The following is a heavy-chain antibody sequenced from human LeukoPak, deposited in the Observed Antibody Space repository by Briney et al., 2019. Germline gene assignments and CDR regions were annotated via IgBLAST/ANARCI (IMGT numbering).Heavy chain of an antibody. CDR2: IIHSGST. Sequence: SETLSLTCAVYGGSFSGYYWSWIRQPPGKGLEWIGEIIHSGSTNYNPSLKSRVTISVDTSKNQFSLKVSSVTAADTAVYYCARHPGAFEIWGQGTMVTVSS. J-gene: IGHJ3*02. CDR3: ARHPGAFEI. CDR1: GGSFSGYY. V-gene: IGHV4-34*12.